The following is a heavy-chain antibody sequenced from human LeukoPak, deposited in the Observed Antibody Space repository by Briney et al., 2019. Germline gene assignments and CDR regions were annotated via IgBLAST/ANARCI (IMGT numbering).Heavy chain of an antibody. CDR1: GFTFSSYA. D-gene: IGHD3-22*01. J-gene: IGHJ4*02. Sequence: GGSLRLSCAASGFTFSSYAISWVRQAPGQGLEWMGGIIPIFGTANYAQKFQGRVTITADESTSTAYMELSSLRSEDTAVYYCASCLYYYDSSGYCPFDYWGQGTLVTVSS. CDR2: IIPIFGTA. V-gene: IGHV1-69*01. CDR3: ASCLYYYDSSGYCPFDY.